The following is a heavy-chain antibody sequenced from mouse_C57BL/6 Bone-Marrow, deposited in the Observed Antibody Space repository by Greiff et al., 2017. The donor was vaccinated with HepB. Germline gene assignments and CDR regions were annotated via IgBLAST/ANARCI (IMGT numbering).Heavy chain of an antibody. V-gene: IGHV1-81*01. D-gene: IGHD1-1*01. CDR2: IYPRSGNT. J-gene: IGHJ2*01. CDR3: ARGDYYGTLDY. Sequence: QVQLQQSGAELARPGASVKLSCKASGYTFTSYGISWVKQRTGQGLEWIGEIYPRSGNTYYNEKFKGKATLTADKSSSTAYMELRSLISEDSAVYFCARGDYYGTLDYWGQGTTLTVSS. CDR1: GYTFTSYG.